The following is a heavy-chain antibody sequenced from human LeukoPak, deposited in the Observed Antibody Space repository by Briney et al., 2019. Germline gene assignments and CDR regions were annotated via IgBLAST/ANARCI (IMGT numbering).Heavy chain of an antibody. V-gene: IGHV5-51*01. J-gene: IGHJ4*02. CDR1: GSSFINYW. CDR3: ARPVYGGNWGLRY. D-gene: IGHD4-23*01. CDR2: IYPGDSDT. Sequence: GASLQISCKGFGSSFINYWIGWVRQLPGKGLEWMGIIYPGDSDTRYSPSFQGQVTISADKSISTAYLQWSSLKASDTAMYYCARPVYGGNWGLRYWGQGTLVTVSS.